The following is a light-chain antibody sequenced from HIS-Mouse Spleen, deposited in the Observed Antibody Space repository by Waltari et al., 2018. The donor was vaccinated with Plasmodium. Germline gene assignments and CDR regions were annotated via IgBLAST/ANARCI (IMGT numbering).Light chain of an antibody. Sequence: AIRMTQSPSPLPAPTGDRVTITCRASQGISSYLAWYQQKPGKAPKLLSFAASTLQSGVPSRFSGSGSGTDFTLTISCLQSEDFATYYCQQYYSYPRTFGQGTKLEIK. J-gene: IGKJ2*01. CDR2: AAS. V-gene: IGKV1-8*01. CDR3: QQYYSYPRT. CDR1: QGISSY.